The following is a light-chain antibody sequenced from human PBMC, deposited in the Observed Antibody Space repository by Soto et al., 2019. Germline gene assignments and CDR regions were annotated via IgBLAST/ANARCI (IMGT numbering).Light chain of an antibody. CDR1: QSVSSY. CDR3: QQSSNWT. V-gene: IGKV3-11*01. J-gene: IGKJ1*01. Sequence: EIVLTQSPATLSLSIGERATLSCRASQSVSSYLAWYQQKPGQAPRLLIYDASNRATGIPARFSGSGSGTAFTLTISSLEAEDFAVYYGQQSSNWTFGQGTKVEIK. CDR2: DAS.